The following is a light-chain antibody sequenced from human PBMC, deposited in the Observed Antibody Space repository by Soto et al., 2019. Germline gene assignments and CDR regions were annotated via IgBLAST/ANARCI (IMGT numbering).Light chain of an antibody. J-gene: IGKJ5*01. CDR1: QGISNH. Sequence: DIQMTQSPSSVSASVGDRVTITCRASQGISNHLAWFQQKPGKAPKSLISAASSLQSGVPSRFSGSGFGTDFTLTISSLQPEDLATYYCQQYNSYPITFGQGTRLEIK. CDR2: AAS. CDR3: QQYNSYPIT. V-gene: IGKV1-16*01.